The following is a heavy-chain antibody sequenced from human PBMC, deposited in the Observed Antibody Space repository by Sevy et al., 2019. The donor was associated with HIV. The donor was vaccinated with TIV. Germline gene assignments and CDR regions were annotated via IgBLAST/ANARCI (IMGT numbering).Heavy chain of an antibody. CDR1: GFTFSSYS. D-gene: IGHD3-16*01. CDR2: ISSSSSYI. CDR3: ARSRVGGSRNWFDP. J-gene: IGHJ5*02. Sequence: GGSLRLSCAASGFTFSSYSMNWVRQAPGKGLEWVSSISSSSSYIYYADSVKGRFTISRDNAKNSLYMQMNSLRADDTAVYYCARSRVGGSRNWFDPRGQGTLVTVSS. V-gene: IGHV3-21*01.